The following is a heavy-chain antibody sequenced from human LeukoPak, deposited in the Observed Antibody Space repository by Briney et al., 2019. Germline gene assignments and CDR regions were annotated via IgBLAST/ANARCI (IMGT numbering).Heavy chain of an antibody. CDR1: GYTFTSYD. CDR2: MNPNSGNT. CDR3: ASMLRWSVYYYGMDV. V-gene: IGHV1-8*01. D-gene: IGHD4-23*01. J-gene: IGHJ6*02. Sequence: RASVKVSCKASGYTFTSYDINWVRQATGQGLEWMGWMNPNSGNTGYAQKFQGRVTMTRNTSISTAYMELSSLRSEDTAVYYCASMLRWSVYYYGMDVWGQGTTVTASS.